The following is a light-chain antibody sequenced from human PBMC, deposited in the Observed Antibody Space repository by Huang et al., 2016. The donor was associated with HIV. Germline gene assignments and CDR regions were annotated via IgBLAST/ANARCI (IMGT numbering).Light chain of an antibody. V-gene: IGKV1D-8*01. CDR3: QQYSDFPRT. CDR1: QCIGSN. Sequence: VIWMTQSPSLISAFTGNKVTINCRSSQCIGSNLAWYRQKPGQVPQLLIHTFSSLQTWVTSRFSGTGSVTEYTLNISCLQSEDFATYYCQQYSDFPRTFGQGTKLEIK. CDR2: TFS. J-gene: IGKJ2*01.